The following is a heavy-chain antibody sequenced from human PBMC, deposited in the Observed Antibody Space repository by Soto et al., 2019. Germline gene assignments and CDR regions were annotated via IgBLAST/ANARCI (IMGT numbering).Heavy chain of an antibody. CDR3: AKDRFTIFGVVIIKGPYFDY. J-gene: IGHJ4*02. D-gene: IGHD3-3*01. Sequence: AGGSLRLSCAASGFTFSSYAMSWVRQAPGKGLEWVSAISGSGGSTYYADSVKGRFTISRDNSKNTLYLQMNSLRAEDTAVYYCAKDRFTIFGVVIIKGPYFDYWGQGTLVTVSS. V-gene: IGHV3-23*01. CDR2: ISGSGGST. CDR1: GFTFSSYA.